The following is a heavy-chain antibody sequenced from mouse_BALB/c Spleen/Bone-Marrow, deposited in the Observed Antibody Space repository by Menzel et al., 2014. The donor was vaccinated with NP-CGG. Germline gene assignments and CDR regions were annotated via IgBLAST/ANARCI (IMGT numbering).Heavy chain of an antibody. D-gene: IGHD3-2*02. CDR2: ISSGSSTI. CDR1: GFTFSSFG. J-gene: IGHJ3*01. V-gene: IGHV5-17*02. Sequence: EVKLVESGAGLVLPGGSRKLSCAASGFTFSSFGMHWVRQAPEKGLEWVAYISSGSSTIYYADTVKGRFTISRDNPKNTLFLRMTSLRSEDTAMYYCAIRAYWGQGTLVTVSA. CDR3: AIRAY.